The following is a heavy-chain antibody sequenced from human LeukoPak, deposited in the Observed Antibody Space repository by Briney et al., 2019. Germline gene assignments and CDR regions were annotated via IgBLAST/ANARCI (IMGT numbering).Heavy chain of an antibody. V-gene: IGHV1-69*05. CDR1: GGTFSSYA. Sequence: SVKVSCKASGGTFSSYAISWVRQAPGQGLEWMGRIIPIFGTANYAQKFQGRVTITTDESTSTAYMELSSLRSEDTAVYYRARSRDGYNSPFDYWGQGTLVTVSS. CDR3: ARSRDGYNSPFDY. CDR2: IIPIFGTA. J-gene: IGHJ4*02. D-gene: IGHD5-24*01.